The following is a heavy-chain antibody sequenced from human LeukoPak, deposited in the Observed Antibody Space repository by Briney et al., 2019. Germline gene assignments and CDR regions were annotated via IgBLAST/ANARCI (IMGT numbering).Heavy chain of an antibody. CDR1: GGSISSFY. D-gene: IGHD6-19*01. CDR3: ARDSGEQWLGKDYFDY. Sequence: SETLSLTCTVSGGSISSFYWSWIRQPPGKGLEWIGYVSYSGSTNYSPSLRSRLTISVDTSKNQFSLKLSSVTAADTAVYYCARDSGEQWLGKDYFDYWGQGTLVTVSS. V-gene: IGHV4-59*01. J-gene: IGHJ4*02. CDR2: VSYSGST.